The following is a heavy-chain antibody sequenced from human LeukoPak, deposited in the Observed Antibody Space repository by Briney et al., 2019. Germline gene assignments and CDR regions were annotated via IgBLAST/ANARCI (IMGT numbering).Heavy chain of an antibody. D-gene: IGHD6-6*01. Sequence: SVKVSCKASGGTFSSYAISWVRQAPGQGLEWMGRIIPILGIANYAQKFQGRVTITADKSTSTAYMELSSLRSEDTAVYYCARVSASSSRPAYWGQGTLVTVSS. CDR2: IIPILGIA. CDR3: ARVSASSSRPAY. CDR1: GGTFSSYA. J-gene: IGHJ4*02. V-gene: IGHV1-69*04.